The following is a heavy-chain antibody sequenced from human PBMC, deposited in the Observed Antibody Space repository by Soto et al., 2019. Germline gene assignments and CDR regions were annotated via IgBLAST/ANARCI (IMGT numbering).Heavy chain of an antibody. CDR1: GCSVSNDNFY. J-gene: IGHJ5*02. Sequence: XETRSLTCTVSGCSVSNDNFYWSWIRQPPGKGLEWIGYVHSSGITNYNPSLKRRVTISVDTSRNQFSLRPSSVTAADTAVYYCARGLTMGQLPSHFDHWGQGTLVTVSS. CDR3: ARGLTMGQLPSHFDH. V-gene: IGHV4-61*01. D-gene: IGHD3-16*01. CDR2: VHSSGIT.